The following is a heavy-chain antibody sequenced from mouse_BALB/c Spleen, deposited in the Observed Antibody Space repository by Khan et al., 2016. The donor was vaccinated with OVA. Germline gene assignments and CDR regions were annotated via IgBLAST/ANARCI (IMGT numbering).Heavy chain of an antibody. V-gene: IGHV9-2-1*01. Sequence: LQESGPELKKPGETVKISCKASGYTFTDYSMHWVKQAPGKGLKWMGWINTETGETKYTDDFKGRFALSLDNSASPAYLQINNLKNEDTATXFCASVRYDYFDYWGQGTTLTVSS. CDR3: ASVRYDYFDY. D-gene: IGHD2-14*01. CDR1: GYTFTDYS. CDR2: INTETGET. J-gene: IGHJ2*01.